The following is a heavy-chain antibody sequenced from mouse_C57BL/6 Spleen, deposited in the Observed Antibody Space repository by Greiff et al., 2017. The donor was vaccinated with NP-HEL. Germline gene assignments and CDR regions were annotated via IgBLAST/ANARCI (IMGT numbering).Heavy chain of an antibody. CDR1: GYSFTDYN. CDR2: INPNYGTT. Sequence: VQLKQSGPELVKPGASVKIYCKASGYSFTDYNMNWVKQSNGKSLEWIGVINPNYGTTSYNQKFKGKATLTVDQSSSTAYMQLNRLPSEDSAVYYCARFTPVPWYFDVWGTGTTVTVSS. V-gene: IGHV1-39*01. D-gene: IGHD1-1*01. CDR3: ARFTPVPWYFDV. J-gene: IGHJ1*03.